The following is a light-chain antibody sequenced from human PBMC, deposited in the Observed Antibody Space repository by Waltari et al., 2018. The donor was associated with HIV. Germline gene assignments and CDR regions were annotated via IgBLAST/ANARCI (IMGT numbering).Light chain of an antibody. V-gene: IGLV1-40*01. CDR3: QSYDNSLSGLV. J-gene: IGLJ3*02. CDR1: SPNIRAGYA. Sequence: QSVLTQPPSVSGAPGQRVSISCTGSSPNIRAGYAVHWYQQLPATAPKLLIYRNNNRPSGVPDRFSGSKSGTSASLAITGLQPEDEADYYCQSYDNSLSGLVFGGGTKLTVL. CDR2: RNN.